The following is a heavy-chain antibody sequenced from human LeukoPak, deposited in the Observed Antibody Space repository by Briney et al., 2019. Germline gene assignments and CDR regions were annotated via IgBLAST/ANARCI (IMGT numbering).Heavy chain of an antibody. V-gene: IGHV3-53*01. CDR3: ARGGYYGNYYYYYYMDV. Sequence: GGSLRLSCAASGFTVSSNYMSWVRQAPGKGLEWVSIIYSGGSTFYADSVKGRFTISRDNAKNSLYLQMNSLRAEDTAVYYCARGGYYGNYYYYYYMDVWGKGTTVTVSS. CDR2: IYSGGST. D-gene: IGHD3-3*01. CDR1: GFTVSSNY. J-gene: IGHJ6*03.